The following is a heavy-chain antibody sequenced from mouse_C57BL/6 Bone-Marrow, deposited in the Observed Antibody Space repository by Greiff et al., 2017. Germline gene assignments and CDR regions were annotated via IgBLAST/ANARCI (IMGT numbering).Heavy chain of an antibody. Sequence: QVHVKQSGAELARPGASVKMSCKASGYTFTSYTMHWVKQRPGQGLEWIGYINPSSGYTKYNQKFKDKATLTADKSSSTAYMQLSSLTSEDSAVYYGASLYGLDYWGQGTTLTVSS. D-gene: IGHD1-1*01. J-gene: IGHJ2*01. CDR1: GYTFTSYT. V-gene: IGHV1-4*01. CDR2: INPSSGYT. CDR3: ASLYGLDY.